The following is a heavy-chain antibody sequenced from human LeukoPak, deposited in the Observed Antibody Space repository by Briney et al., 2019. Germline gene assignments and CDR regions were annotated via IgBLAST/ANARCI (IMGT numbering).Heavy chain of an antibody. CDR3: ARGGGGSGSYYEYYFDY. V-gene: IGHV4-34*01. CDR2: IYHSGST. D-gene: IGHD3-10*01. J-gene: IGHJ4*02. CDR1: VGSFSGYY. Sequence: PSETLSLTCAVYVGSFSGYYWSWIRQTPGKGLEWIGNIYHSGSTYYNPSLKSRVTISVDTSKNQFSLKLSSVTAGDTAVYYCARGGGGSGSYYEYYFDYWGQGTLVTVSS.